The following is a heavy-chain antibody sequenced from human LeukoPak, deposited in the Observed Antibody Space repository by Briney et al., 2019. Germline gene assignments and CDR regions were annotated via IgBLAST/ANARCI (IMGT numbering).Heavy chain of an antibody. CDR1: GYSFTSYW. Sequence: GESLKISCKGSGYSFTSYWIGWVRQMPGKGLEWMGIIYPGDTDTRYSPSFQGQVTISADKSISTAYLQWSSLKASDTAMYYCARPRDRQVGWFDPWGQGTLVTVSS. CDR3: ARPRDRQVGWFDP. CDR2: IYPGDTDT. D-gene: IGHD2-21*02. J-gene: IGHJ5*02. V-gene: IGHV5-51*01.